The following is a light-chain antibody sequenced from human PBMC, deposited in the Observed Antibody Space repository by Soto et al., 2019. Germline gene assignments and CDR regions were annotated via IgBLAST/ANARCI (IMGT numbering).Light chain of an antibody. J-gene: IGLJ2*01. CDR3: QSYDISLSVVV. CDR1: SSNIGAGYD. V-gene: IGLV1-40*01. Sequence: QSALTQPPSVSGAPGQRVTISCTGSSSNIGAGYDVHWYQQFPGTAPKLLIYVNSIRPSGVPDRFSGSKSGTSASLAITGLQAEDEADYYCQSYDISLSVVVFGGRTKLTVL. CDR2: VNS.